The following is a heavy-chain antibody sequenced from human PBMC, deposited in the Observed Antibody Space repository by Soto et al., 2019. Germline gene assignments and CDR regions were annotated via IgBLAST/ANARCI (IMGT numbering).Heavy chain of an antibody. CDR3: ARDCGYCSSTSCPGPYNWFDP. CDR1: GGSISSYY. D-gene: IGHD2-2*01. J-gene: IGHJ5*02. CDR2: IYYSGST. Sequence: PSETLSLTCTVSGGSISSYYWSWIRQPPGKGLEWIGYIYYSGSTNYNPSLKSRVTISVDTSKNQFSLKLSSVTAADTAVYYCARDCGYCSSTSCPGPYNWFDPWGQGTLVTVSS. V-gene: IGHV4-59*01.